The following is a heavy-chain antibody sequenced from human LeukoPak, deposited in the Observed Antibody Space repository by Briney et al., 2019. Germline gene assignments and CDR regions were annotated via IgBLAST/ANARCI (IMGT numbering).Heavy chain of an antibody. D-gene: IGHD2-2*01. J-gene: IGHJ6*03. V-gene: IGHV3-21*01. CDR1: GFTFSSYS. CDR3: ARTRAPSNGRVLYYMDV. CDR2: IISISSHI. Sequence: KPGGSLRLSCAASGFTFSSYSMNWVRQAPGKGLEWVASIISISSHIYYADSVKGRFTISRDNAKNSLYLQMNSLRAEDTAVYYCARTRAPSNGRVLYYMDVWGKETTVTVSS.